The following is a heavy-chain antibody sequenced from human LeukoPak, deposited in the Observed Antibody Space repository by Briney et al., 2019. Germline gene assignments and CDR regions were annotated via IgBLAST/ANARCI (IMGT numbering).Heavy chain of an antibody. Sequence: GGSLRLSCAASGFTFSSYWVHWVRQDPGRGLVWVSRINPDGSTTNYVDSVKGRFTISRDNSKNTLYLQMNSLRAEDTAVYYCATAGNYRFDYWGQGTLVTVSS. D-gene: IGHD1-7*01. CDR1: GFTFSSYW. CDR3: ATAGNYRFDY. CDR2: INPDGSTT. V-gene: IGHV3-74*01. J-gene: IGHJ4*02.